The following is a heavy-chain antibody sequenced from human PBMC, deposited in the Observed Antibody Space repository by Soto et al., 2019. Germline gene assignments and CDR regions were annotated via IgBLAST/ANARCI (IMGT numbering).Heavy chain of an antibody. Sequence: SETLSLTCGVSGYSISNDNWWVWIRQPPGKGLEWIGYIHHSGFTYSNPSLKSRLTMSVDTSKNQFSLKLNSVTAVDTAVYYCARKDNGKYLLNYWGQGTQVTLSS. J-gene: IGHJ4*02. CDR1: GYSISNDNW. V-gene: IGHV4-28*01. D-gene: IGHD1-26*01. CDR2: IHHSGFT. CDR3: ARKDNGKYLLNY.